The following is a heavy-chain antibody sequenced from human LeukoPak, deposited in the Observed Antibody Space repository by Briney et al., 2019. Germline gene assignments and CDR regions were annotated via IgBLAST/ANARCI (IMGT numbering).Heavy chain of an antibody. CDR2: TSYDGSDI. CDR1: GFTFSSYG. J-gene: IGHJ4*02. V-gene: IGHV3-30*18. Sequence: GGSLRLSCAVSGFTFSSYGIHWVRQAPGKGLEWVTFTSYDGSDIYYADSVKGRFTISRDNSKNTLYLQMNSLRAEDTAVYYCAKGTSRLGSSPNDYWGQGTLVTVSS. CDR3: AKGTSRLGSSPNDY. D-gene: IGHD2-21*01.